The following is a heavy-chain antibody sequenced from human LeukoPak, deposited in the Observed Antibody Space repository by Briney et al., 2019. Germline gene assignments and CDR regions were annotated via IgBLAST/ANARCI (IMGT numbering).Heavy chain of an antibody. D-gene: IGHD2-15*01. J-gene: IGHJ5*02. CDR3: ASWGAGGSS. Sequence: GGSLRLSCEASGFTLSTYWMSWVRQVPGKGLDWVANINPDGSGKRYVDSVKGRFTIARDNADNSLSLQMNSLRAEDTAVYYCASWGAGGSSWGQGTLVTVSS. CDR2: INPDGSGK. CDR1: GFTLSTYW. V-gene: IGHV3-7*01.